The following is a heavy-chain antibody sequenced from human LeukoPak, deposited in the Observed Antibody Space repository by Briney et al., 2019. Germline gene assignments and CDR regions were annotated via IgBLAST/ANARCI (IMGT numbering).Heavy chain of an antibody. Sequence: SQTLSLTCAISGDSVSSNSAAWDWIRQSPLRGLEWLGRTYYRSKWYNDYAVSVKSRITINPDTSKNQFSLQLNSVTPEDTAVYYCARDRLGVTRGFDYWGQGTLVTVSS. J-gene: IGHJ4*02. D-gene: IGHD2-21*02. CDR1: GDSVSSNSAA. V-gene: IGHV6-1*01. CDR2: TYYRSKWYN. CDR3: ARDRLGVTRGFDY.